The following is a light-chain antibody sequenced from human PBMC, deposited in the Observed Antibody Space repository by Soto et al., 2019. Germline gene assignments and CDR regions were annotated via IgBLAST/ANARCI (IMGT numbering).Light chain of an antibody. V-gene: IGKV1-13*02. CDR1: QGISSA. J-gene: IGKJ5*01. CDR3: QQSYSTPIT. CDR2: EAS. Sequence: AIQLTQSPASLSASVGGRVTITCRASQGISSALAWYQQKPGKAPKLLIYEASSLESGVPSRFSGSGPGTEFTLTISSLQPEDFATYYCQQSYSTPITFGQGTRLEIK.